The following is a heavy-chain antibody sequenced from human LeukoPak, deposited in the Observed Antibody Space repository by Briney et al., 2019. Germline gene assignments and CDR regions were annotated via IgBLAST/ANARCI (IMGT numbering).Heavy chain of an antibody. V-gene: IGHV3-72*01. CDR2: IKHKAHSYTT. CDR1: GFTFSDHY. CDR3: AQFAKGG. Sequence: GGSLRLSGAASGFTFSDHYMDWVRQAPGKGLEWVGRIKHKAHSYTTEYAASVKGRFTISRDDSKSSLYLQMNSLKIEDTAVYYCAQFAKGGWGQGTLVTVSS. J-gene: IGHJ4*02. D-gene: IGHD2-21*01.